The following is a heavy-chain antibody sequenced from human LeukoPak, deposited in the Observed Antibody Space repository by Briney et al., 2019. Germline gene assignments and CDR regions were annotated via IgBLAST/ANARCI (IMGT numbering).Heavy chain of an antibody. J-gene: IGHJ4*02. CDR3: SKSLREVIAVNDS. CDR1: GFTFDDYA. CDR2: INWDSGSI. V-gene: IGHV3-9*01. D-gene: IGHD6-19*01. Sequence: PGGSLRLSCAASGFTFDDYAMHWVRQAPGKGLGWVSGINWDSGSIAYGDSVKGRFTISRDNAKNSVELQMNRLRVEDTALYYCSKSLREVIAVNDSWGQGTVATVSS.